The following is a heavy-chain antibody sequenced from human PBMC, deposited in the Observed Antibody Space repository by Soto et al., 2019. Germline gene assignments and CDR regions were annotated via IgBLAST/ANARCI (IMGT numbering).Heavy chain of an antibody. J-gene: IGHJ4*02. CDR1: GFTFSSYS. V-gene: IGHV3-21*01. D-gene: IGHD3-22*01. CDR2: ISSSSSYI. CDR3: AREADPKDYYDSSELDY. Sequence: GGSLRLSCAASGFTFSSYSMNWVRQAPGKGLEWVSSISSSSSYIYYADSVKGRFTISRDNAKNSLYLQMNSLRAEDTAVYYCAREADPKDYYDSSELDYWGQGTLVTVSS.